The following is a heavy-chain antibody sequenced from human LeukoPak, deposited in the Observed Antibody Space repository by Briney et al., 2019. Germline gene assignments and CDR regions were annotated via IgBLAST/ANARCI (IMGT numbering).Heavy chain of an antibody. J-gene: IGHJ4*02. CDR3: AKIAEAAAANY. CDR2: IRYDGSNK. D-gene: IGHD6-13*01. CDR1: GFTFSSYS. Sequence: GGSLRLSCAASGFTFSSYSMHCVRQAPGKGLKGVTFIRYDGSNKYYADSGHGRFTISRDNSKNTLYLQMNSLRAEDTAVYYCAKIAEAAAANYWGQGTLVTVSS. V-gene: IGHV3-30*02.